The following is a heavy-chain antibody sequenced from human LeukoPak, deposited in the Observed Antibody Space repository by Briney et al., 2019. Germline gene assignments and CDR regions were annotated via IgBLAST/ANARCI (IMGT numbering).Heavy chain of an antibody. CDR3: ARGDGSYYFWYFDY. CDR1: GYSISSGYY. D-gene: IGHD1-26*01. Sequence: SETLSLTCTVSGYSISSGYYWGWIRQPPGKGLEWIGSIYHSGSTYYNPSLKSRVTISVDTSKNQFSLKLSSVTAADTAVYYCARGDGSYYFWYFDYWGQGTLVTVSS. J-gene: IGHJ4*02. V-gene: IGHV4-38-2*02. CDR2: IYHSGST.